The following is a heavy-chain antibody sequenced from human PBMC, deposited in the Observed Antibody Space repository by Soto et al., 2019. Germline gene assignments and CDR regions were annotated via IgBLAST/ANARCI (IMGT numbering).Heavy chain of an antibody. CDR2: IYYTGNT. Sequence: SETLSLTCTASGGSISSSDYDWTWIRQPPGKGLEWIGYIYYTGNTDYNPSLKSRLTISLDTSRNQFFLNLSSMTAADTAVYHCARYHRDGRSFELWGQGHMVTVSS. J-gene: IGHJ4*02. CDR3: ARYHRDGRSFEL. V-gene: IGHV4-30-4*01. CDR1: GGSISSSDYD. D-gene: IGHD3-16*01.